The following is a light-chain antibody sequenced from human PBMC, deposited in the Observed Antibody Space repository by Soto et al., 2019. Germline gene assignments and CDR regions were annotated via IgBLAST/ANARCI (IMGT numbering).Light chain of an antibody. CDR1: QSISSE. V-gene: IGKV3-15*01. CDR2: GAS. CDR3: QQGHNWPLT. Sequence: EIVMTQSPATLSVSPGESATLSCRASQSISSELAWYQQKPGQPPRLLIYGASTRATGVPARFTSSGSGSDFTLTIRGLQAEDFAVYYCQQGHNWPLTFGQGTRLEI. J-gene: IGKJ2*01.